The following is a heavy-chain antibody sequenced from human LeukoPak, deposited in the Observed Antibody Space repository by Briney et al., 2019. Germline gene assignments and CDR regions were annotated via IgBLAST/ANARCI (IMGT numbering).Heavy chain of an antibody. CDR2: INPNSGGT. V-gene: IGHV1-2*02. J-gene: IGHJ5*02. Sequence: ASVKVSCKASGYTFPGYYMHWVRQAPGQGLEWMGWINPNSGGTNYAQKFQGRVTMTRDTSISTAYMELSRLRSDDTAVYYCARDLGDVVAATLFWFDPWGQGTLVTVSS. D-gene: IGHD2-15*01. CDR3: ARDLGDVVAATLFWFDP. CDR1: GYTFPGYY.